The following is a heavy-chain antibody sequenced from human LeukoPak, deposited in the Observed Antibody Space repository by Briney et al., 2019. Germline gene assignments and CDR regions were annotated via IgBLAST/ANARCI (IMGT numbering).Heavy chain of an antibody. V-gene: IGHV3-21*01. J-gene: IGHJ3*02. CDR3: ARSPPYYDFWSGKGTDAFDI. CDR1: GFTFSSYS. D-gene: IGHD3-3*01. Sequence: GGSLRLSCAASGFTFSSYSMNWVRQAPGKGLEWVSSISSGSIYIYYADSVKGRFTSSRDNAKNTLYLQMNSLRAEDTAVYYCARSPPYYDFWSGKGTDAFDIWGQGTMVTVSS. CDR2: ISSGSIYI.